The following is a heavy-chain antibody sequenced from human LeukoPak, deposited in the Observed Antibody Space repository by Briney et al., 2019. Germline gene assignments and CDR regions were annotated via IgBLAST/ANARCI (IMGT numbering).Heavy chain of an antibody. CDR3: ARFRLFGDYAGLLDY. V-gene: IGHV3-23*01. CDR2: MSGSGEST. D-gene: IGHD4-17*01. Sequence: GGSLRLSCAASGFTFSHYAMSWVRQAPGQGLEWVSGMSGSGESTYYVDSVRDRYTISRDSSKDTVFLQMNSLRAEDTALYYCARFRLFGDYAGLLDYWGQGTLVTVSS. CDR1: GFTFSHYA. J-gene: IGHJ4*02.